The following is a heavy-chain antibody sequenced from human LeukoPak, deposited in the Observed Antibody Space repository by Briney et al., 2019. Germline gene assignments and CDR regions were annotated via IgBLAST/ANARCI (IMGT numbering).Heavy chain of an antibody. D-gene: IGHD2-15*01. CDR1: GGTFSSYA. CDR2: IIPIFGTA. V-gene: IGHV1-69*13. Sequence: ASVKVSCKASGGTFSSYAISWVRQAPGQGLEWMGGIIPIFGTANYAQKFQGRVTITADESTSTAYMEPSSLRSEDTAVYYCARRRYGCSGGSCYSVLVKSRLLVDYYYMDVWGKGTTVTVSS. CDR3: ARRRYGCSGGSCYSVLVKSRLLVDYYYMDV. J-gene: IGHJ6*03.